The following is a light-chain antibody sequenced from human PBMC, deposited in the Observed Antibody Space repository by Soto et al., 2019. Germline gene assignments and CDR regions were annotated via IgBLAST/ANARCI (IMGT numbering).Light chain of an antibody. CDR2: KAS. Sequence: DIQMTQSPSTLSGSVGDRVTITCRASQTISSWLAWYQQKPGKDPKLLIYKASTLKSGVPSRFSGSGSGKEFTLTISSLQPDDCATYYCQHYNTYSTFGQGTRLEI. V-gene: IGKV1-5*03. J-gene: IGKJ5*01. CDR1: QTISSW. CDR3: QHYNTYST.